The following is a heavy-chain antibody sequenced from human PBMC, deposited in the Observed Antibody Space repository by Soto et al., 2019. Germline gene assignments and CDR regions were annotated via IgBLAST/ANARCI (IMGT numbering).Heavy chain of an antibody. Sequence: QVQLVESGGGLVKPGGSLRLSCAASGFTFSDYYMSWIRQAPGKGLEWVSYISSSGSTIYYADSVKGRFTISRDNAKNSLYLQMNSLRAEDTAVYYCARDNGGDGLRTYYSYYGMDVWGQGTTVTVSS. J-gene: IGHJ6*02. V-gene: IGHV3-11*01. D-gene: IGHD2-21*01. CDR3: ARDNGGDGLRTYYSYYGMDV. CDR1: GFTFSDYY. CDR2: ISSSGSTI.